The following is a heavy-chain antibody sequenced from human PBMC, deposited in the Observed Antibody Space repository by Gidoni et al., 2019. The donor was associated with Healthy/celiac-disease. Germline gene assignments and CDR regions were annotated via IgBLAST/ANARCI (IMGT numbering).Heavy chain of an antibody. CDR3: ARVIRDYYYYGMDV. J-gene: IGHJ6*02. V-gene: IGHV4-34*01. D-gene: IGHD3-10*01. Sequence: QVQLQQWGAGLLKPSETLSLTCAVYGGSFSGYYWSWIRQPPGKGLEWIGELNHSGSTNYNPSLKSRVTISVDTSKNQFSLKLSSVTAADTAVYYCARVIRDYYYYGMDVWGQGTTVTVSS. CDR2: LNHSGST. CDR1: GGSFSGYY.